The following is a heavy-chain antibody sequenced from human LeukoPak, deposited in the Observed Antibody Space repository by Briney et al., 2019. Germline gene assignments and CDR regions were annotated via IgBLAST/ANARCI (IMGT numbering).Heavy chain of an antibody. V-gene: IGHV4-4*07. D-gene: IGHD4-11*01. CDR3: ARGTYSNYVHNWFDP. CDR2: IYTSGST. J-gene: IGHJ5*02. CDR1: GGSISSYY. Sequence: SETLSLTCTVSGGSISSYYWSWIRQPAGKGLEWIGRIYTSGSTNYNPSLKSLVTMSVDTSKNQFSLKLSSVTAADTAVYYCARGTYSNYVHNWFDPWGQGTLVTVSS.